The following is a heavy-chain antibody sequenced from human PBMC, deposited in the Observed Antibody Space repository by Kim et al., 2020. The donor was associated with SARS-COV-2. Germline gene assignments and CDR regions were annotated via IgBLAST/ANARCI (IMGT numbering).Heavy chain of an antibody. Sequence: GGSLRLSCAASGFTVSSNYMSWVRQAPGKGLEWVSVIYSGGSTYYADSVKGRFTISRDNSKNTLYLQMNSLRAEDTAVYYCARAPEAGATLYYYYGMDVWGQGTTVTVSS. CDR3: ARAPEAGATLYYYYGMDV. J-gene: IGHJ6*02. CDR1: GFTVSSNY. CDR2: IYSGGST. D-gene: IGHD1-26*01. V-gene: IGHV3-53*01.